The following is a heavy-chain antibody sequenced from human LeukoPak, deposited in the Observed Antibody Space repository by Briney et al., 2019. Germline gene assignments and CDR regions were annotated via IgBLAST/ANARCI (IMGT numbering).Heavy chain of an antibody. CDR2: IIPILGIA. CDR1: GYTFTSYG. V-gene: IGHV1-69*04. Sequence: ASVKVSCKASGYTFTSYGISWVRQAPGQGLEWMGRIIPILGIANYAQKFQGRVTITADKSTSTAYMELSSLRSEDTAVYYCARASLSSSGYYFDYWGQGTLVTVSS. D-gene: IGHD1-14*01. CDR3: ARASLSSSGYYFDY. J-gene: IGHJ4*02.